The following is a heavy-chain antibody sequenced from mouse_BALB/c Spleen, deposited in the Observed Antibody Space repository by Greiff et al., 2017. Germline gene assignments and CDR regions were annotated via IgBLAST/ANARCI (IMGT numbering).Heavy chain of an antibody. D-gene: IGHD6-1*01. V-gene: IGHV1-81*01. CDR3: ARWKAYNLYAMDY. J-gene: IGHJ4*01. CDR1: GYTFTDYV. CDR2: IYPGSGST. Sequence: QVQLQQSGPELVKPGASVKMSCTASGYTFTDYVISWVKQRTGQGLEWIGEIYPGSGSTYYNEKFKGKATLTADKSSNTAYMQLSSLTSEDSAVYVRARWKAYNLYAMDYWGQGTSVTVSS.